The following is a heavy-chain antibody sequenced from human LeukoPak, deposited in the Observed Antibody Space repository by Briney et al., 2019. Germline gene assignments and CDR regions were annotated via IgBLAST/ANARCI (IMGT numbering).Heavy chain of an antibody. J-gene: IGHJ4*02. CDR2: IYTSGST. Sequence: PSETLSLTCTVSGGSISSGSYYWSWIRQPAGKGLEWIGRIYTSGSTNYNPSLKSRVTISVDTSKNQFSLKLSSVTAADTAVYYCARVRGHSYGFDYWGQGTLVTVSS. D-gene: IGHD5-18*01. V-gene: IGHV4-61*02. CDR3: ARVRGHSYGFDY. CDR1: GGSISSGSYY.